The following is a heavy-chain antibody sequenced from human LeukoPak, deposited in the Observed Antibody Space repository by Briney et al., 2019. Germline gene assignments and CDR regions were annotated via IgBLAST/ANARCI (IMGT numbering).Heavy chain of an antibody. CDR3: AAQIELLGYCSGGSCYGFDY. J-gene: IGHJ4*02. CDR1: GGTFSSYA. Sequence: SVKVSCKASGGTFSSYAISWVRQAPGQGLEWMGGIIPIFGTANYAQKFQGRVTITADESTSTAYMELSSLRSEDTAVYYCAAQIELLGYCSGGSCYGFDYWGQGTLVTVSS. D-gene: IGHD2-15*01. V-gene: IGHV1-69*13. CDR2: IIPIFGTA.